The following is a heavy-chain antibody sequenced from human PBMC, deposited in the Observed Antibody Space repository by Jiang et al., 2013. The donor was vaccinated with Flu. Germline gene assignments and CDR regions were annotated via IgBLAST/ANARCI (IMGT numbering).Heavy chain of an antibody. CDR1: GGSISSGDYY. J-gene: IGHJ5*02. Sequence: PGLVKPSQTLSLTCTVSGGSISSGDYYWSWIRQPPGKGLEWIGYISYSGSTYSNPSLKSRVTISVDTSKNQFSLRLNSVTAADTAIYYCARFIYGDFVSWFDPWGQGTLVTVSS. CDR3: ARFIYGDFVSWFDP. CDR2: ISYSGST. V-gene: IGHV4-30-4*08. D-gene: IGHD4-17*01.